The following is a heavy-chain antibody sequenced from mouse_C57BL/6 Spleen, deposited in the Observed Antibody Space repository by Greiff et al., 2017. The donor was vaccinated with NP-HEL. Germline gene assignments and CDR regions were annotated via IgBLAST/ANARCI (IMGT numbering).Heavy chain of an antibody. J-gene: IGHJ2*01. CDR3: ARGEKLSFDY. CDR2: IDPSDSYT. V-gene: IGHV1-69*01. Sequence: QVQLKQPGAELVMPGASVKLSCKASGYTFTSYWMHWVKQRPGQGLEWIGEIDPSDSYTNYNQKFKGKSTLTVDKSSSTAYMQLSSLTSEDSAVYYCARGEKLSFDYWGQGTTLTVSS. CDR1: GYTFTSYW.